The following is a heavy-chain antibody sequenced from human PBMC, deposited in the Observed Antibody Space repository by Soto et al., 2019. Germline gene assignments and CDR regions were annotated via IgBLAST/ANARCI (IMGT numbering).Heavy chain of an antibody. D-gene: IGHD5-12*01. CDR1: GVSISSYY. J-gene: IGHJ4*02. CDR2: IYYSGST. CDR3: ARVGSTRAFDY. Sequence: SETLSLTCTVSGVSISSYYWSWIRQPPGKGLEWIGYIYYSGSTNYNPSLKSRVTISVDTSKNQFSLKLSSVTAADTAVYYCARVGSTRAFDYWGQGTLVTVSS. V-gene: IGHV4-59*01.